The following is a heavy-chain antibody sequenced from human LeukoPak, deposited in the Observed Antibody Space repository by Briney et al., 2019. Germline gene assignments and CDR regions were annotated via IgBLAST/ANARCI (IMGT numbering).Heavy chain of an antibody. CDR1: GGAVSGRS. CDR3: ARGHGWYDP. Sequence: SETLSLICTVSGGAVSGRSWSWLRQAPGKGLEWIGYILASGESNYNPSLQGRVTISADTSKNQFSLRLTSVTAADTALYFCARGHGWYDPLGQGTLVTVSS. D-gene: IGHD2-15*01. V-gene: IGHV4-59*02. CDR2: ILASGES. J-gene: IGHJ5*02.